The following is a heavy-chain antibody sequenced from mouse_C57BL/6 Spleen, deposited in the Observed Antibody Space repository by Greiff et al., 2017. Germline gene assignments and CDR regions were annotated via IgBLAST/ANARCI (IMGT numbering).Heavy chain of an antibody. CDR1: GYTFTSYN. V-gene: IGHV1-12*01. J-gene: IGHJ2*01. CDR3: ARSLYYSNYLYYFDY. CDR2: IYPGNGDT. Sequence: QVQLQQSGAELVRPGASVKMSCKASGYTFTSYNMHWVKQTPRQGLEWIGAIYPGNGDTSYNQKFKGKATLTVDKSSSTAYMQLSSLTSEDSAVYFCARSLYYSNYLYYFDYGGQGTTLTVSS. D-gene: IGHD2-5*01.